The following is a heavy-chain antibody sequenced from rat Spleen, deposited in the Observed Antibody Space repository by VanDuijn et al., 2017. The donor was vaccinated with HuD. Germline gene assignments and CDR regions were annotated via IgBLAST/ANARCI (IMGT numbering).Heavy chain of an antibody. J-gene: IGHJ2*01. CDR2: IVDDGSNT. D-gene: IGHD1-9*01. Sequence: EVQLVESGGGLVQPGRSINLSCSASGFPFSDYTMARVRQAPKKGLEWVAPIVDDGSNTFYRDSVKGRFTISRDNAKSTLYLQVDSPRSEDTAIYYCARPTTGIPFNYWGQGVMVTVSS. CDR3: ARPTTGIPFNY. CDR1: GFPFSDYT. V-gene: IGHV5-17*01.